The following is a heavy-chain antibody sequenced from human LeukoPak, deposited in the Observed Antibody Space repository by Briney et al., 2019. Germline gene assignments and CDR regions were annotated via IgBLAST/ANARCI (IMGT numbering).Heavy chain of an antibody. CDR3: ATVNTAILPDY. CDR1: GYTFTSYG. D-gene: IGHD2-2*02. CDR2: ISAYNGNT. V-gene: IGHV1-18*01. Sequence: GASVKVSCKASGYTFTSYGISWVRQAPGQGLEWMGWISAYNGNTNYAQNLQGRVTMTTDTSTSTAYMELRSLRSDDTAVYYCATVNTAILPDYWGQGTLVTVSS. J-gene: IGHJ4*02.